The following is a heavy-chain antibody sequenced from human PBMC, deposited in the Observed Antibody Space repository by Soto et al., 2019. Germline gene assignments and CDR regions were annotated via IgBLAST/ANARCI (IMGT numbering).Heavy chain of an antibody. Sequence: SETLSLTCTVSGGSISSSSYYWGWIRQPPGKGLEWIGSIYYSGSTYYNPSLKSRVTISVDTSKNQFSLKLSSVTAADTAVYYCARSRPYYYYYGMDVWGQGTTVTVS. CDR2: IYYSGST. CDR3: ARSRPYYYYYGMDV. J-gene: IGHJ6*02. V-gene: IGHV4-39*01. CDR1: GGSISSSSYY.